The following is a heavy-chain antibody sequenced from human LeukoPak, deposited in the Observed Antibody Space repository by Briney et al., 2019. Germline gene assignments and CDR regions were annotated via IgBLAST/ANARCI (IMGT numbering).Heavy chain of an antibody. CDR1: GYTFTGYY. CDR2: FDPEDGET. V-gene: IGHV1-24*01. CDR3: AIGYSGYDWDY. J-gene: IGHJ4*02. D-gene: IGHD5-12*01. Sequence: ASVKVSCKASGYTFTGYYMHWVRQAPGKGLEWMGGFDPEDGETIYAQKFQGRVTMTEDTSTDTAYMELSSLRSEDTAVYYCAIGYSGYDWDYWGQGTLVTVSS.